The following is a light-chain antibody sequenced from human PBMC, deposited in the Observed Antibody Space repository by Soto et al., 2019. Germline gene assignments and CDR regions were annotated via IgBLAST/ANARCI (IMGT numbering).Light chain of an antibody. CDR2: GTS. V-gene: IGKV3-20*01. J-gene: IGKJ1*01. Sequence: EIVLTQSPCTLSLSPGQRPTLSCTASQSVSSSYLAWYQHKPGRAPRLLIDGTSSRATGIPDRFSGSGSGTDFTLTISSLQPEDLANYYCLQDYDYPLTFGQGTKVDI. CDR1: QSVSSSY. CDR3: LQDYDYPLT.